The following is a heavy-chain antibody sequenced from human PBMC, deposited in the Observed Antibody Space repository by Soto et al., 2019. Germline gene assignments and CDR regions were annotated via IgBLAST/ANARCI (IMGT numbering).Heavy chain of an antibody. V-gene: IGHV1-46*02. CDR1: GYTLNTYY. D-gene: IGHD2-21*02. J-gene: IGHJ4*02. Sequence: VPLVQSGAEVKKPGASVKVSCKPSGYTLNTYYLHWVRQAPGQGLEWMGIIHPSGGGSTYAQKFLGRVTMTGYKSTSTVFVELSSLRSADTAVYYCARGGHIAVVTASFDYWGQGTLVTVSS. CDR3: ARGGHIAVVTASFDY. CDR2: IHPSGGGS.